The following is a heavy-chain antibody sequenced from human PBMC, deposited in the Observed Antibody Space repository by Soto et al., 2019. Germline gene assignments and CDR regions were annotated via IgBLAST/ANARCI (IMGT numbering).Heavy chain of an antibody. D-gene: IGHD4-17*01. CDR3: ARDYYSETTVNRVVFLDL. J-gene: IGHJ2*01. V-gene: IGHV1-18*01. Sequence: QVQLVQSGAEVKKPGASVKVFCKASGYTFTSYGISWVRQSPGQVLEWMGWISAYNGNTNYAQKLQGRVTMTTDTSTSTAYMELRSLRSDDTAVYFCARDYYSETTVNRVVFLDLWGRGTLVTVSS. CDR2: ISAYNGNT. CDR1: GYTFTSYG.